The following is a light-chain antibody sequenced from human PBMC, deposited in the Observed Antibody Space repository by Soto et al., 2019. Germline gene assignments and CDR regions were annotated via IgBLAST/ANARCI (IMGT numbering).Light chain of an antibody. CDR2: AAS. CDR3: QQSYTTPWT. V-gene: IGKV1-39*01. Sequence: DIQMTQSPSSLSASVGDRVIITCRASQSITTYLNWYQQKLGKAPKLLTYAASNLQSGVPSRFSGSGSGTDFTLTINSLQPEDFATYYCQQSYTTPWTFGQGTKVEI. J-gene: IGKJ1*01. CDR1: QSITTY.